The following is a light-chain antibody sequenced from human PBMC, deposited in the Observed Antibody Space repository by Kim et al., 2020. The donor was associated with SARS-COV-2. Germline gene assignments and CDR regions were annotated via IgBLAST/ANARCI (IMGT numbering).Light chain of an antibody. CDR3: QSADSSGTYSDVV. CDR2: TDS. V-gene: IGLV3-25*03. J-gene: IGLJ2*01. CDR1: ALPKQS. Sequence: GQTARITRSGDALPKQSAYWYQQKPGQAPVLVIYTDSERPPGIPERFSGSSSGTTVTLTISGVQAEDEADYYCQSADSSGTYSDVVFGGGTQLTVL.